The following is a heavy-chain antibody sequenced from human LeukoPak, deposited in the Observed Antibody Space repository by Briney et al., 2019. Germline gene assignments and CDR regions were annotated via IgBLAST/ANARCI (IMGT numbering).Heavy chain of an antibody. CDR3: ARDPSDYGSGSYYPDY. CDR1: GFTFSDYY. D-gene: IGHD3-10*01. V-gene: IGHV3-11*01. Sequence: PGGSLRLSCAASGFTFSDYYMSWIRQAPGEGLEWVSYISSSGSTIYYADSVKGRFTISRDNAKNSLYLQMNSLRAEDTAVYYCARDPSDYGSGSYYPDYWGQGTLVTVSS. CDR2: ISSSGSTI. J-gene: IGHJ4*02.